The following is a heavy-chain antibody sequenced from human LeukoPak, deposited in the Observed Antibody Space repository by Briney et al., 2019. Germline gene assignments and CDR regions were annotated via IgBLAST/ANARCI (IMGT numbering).Heavy chain of an antibody. V-gene: IGHV4-4*08. CDR3: ARASYSYDINGWVPFDY. Sequence: SETLSLTCTVSSGSITNYYWSWIRQPPGKGLEWIGRIYTSGSTNYNPSLKSRVTISGDTSNNQFSLRLSSVTAADTAVYYCARASYSYDINGWVPFDYWGQGTLVTVSS. CDR1: SGSITNYY. J-gene: IGHJ4*02. D-gene: IGHD3-22*01. CDR2: IYTSGST.